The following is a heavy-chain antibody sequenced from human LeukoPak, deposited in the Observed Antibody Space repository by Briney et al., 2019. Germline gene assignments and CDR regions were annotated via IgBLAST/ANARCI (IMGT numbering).Heavy chain of an antibody. CDR1: GGSFSGYH. CDR3: ASADLYYDFWSGYYGERLSY. D-gene: IGHD3-3*01. J-gene: IGHJ4*02. Sequence: PSETLSLTCAVYGGSFSGYHWSWIRQSPGKGLEWIGEINYSGSTTNYNPSLKSRVTISVDTSKNQFSLKLSSVTAADTAVYYCASADLYYDFWSGYYGERLSYWGQGTLVTVSS. V-gene: IGHV4-34*01. CDR2: INYSGSTT.